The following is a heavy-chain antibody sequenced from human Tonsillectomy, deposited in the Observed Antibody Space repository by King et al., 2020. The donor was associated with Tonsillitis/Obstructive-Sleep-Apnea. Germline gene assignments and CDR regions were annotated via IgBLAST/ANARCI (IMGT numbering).Heavy chain of an antibody. CDR2: IYWDDDK. CDR1: GFSLSTSGVG. Sequence: TLKESGPTLVKPTQTLTLTCTFSGFSLSTSGVGVGWIRQPPGKALEWLALIYWDDDKRYSPSLNTRLTITKDSSKNQLVLTMTDMDPVDTATYYCAHRRTTVTTDCIDYWGQGTLVTVSS. CDR3: AHRRTTVTTDCIDY. V-gene: IGHV2-5*02. J-gene: IGHJ4*02. D-gene: IGHD4-17*01.